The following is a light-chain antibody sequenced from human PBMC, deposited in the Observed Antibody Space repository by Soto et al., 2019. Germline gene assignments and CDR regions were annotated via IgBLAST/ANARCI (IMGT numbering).Light chain of an antibody. CDR2: GAS. J-gene: IGKJ1*01. V-gene: IGKV3-15*01. CDR3: QQYNNWPSWT. CDR1: QSVSSN. Sequence: EIVMTQSPATLSVSPGERATLSCRASQSVSSNLAWYQQKPCQAPRLLLYGASTRATGIPARFSGSGSGTEFTLTISSLQSEDVAVYYCQQYNNWPSWTFGQGTKVEIK.